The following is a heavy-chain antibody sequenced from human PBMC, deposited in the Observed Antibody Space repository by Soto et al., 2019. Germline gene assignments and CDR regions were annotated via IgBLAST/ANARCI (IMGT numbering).Heavy chain of an antibody. CDR1: GFTFSSYG. CDR2: IWYDGSNK. Sequence: GGSLRLSCAASGFTFSSYGMHWVRQAPGKGLEWVAVIWYDGSNKYYADSVKGRFTISRDNSKNTLYLQMNSLRAEDTAVYYCARDRGTVTTSPFWFDPWGQGTLVTVSS. D-gene: IGHD4-17*01. J-gene: IGHJ5*02. V-gene: IGHV3-33*01. CDR3: ARDRGTVTTSPFWFDP.